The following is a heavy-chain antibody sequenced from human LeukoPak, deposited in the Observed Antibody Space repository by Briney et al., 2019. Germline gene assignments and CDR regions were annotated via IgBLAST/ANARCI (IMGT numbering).Heavy chain of an antibody. CDR2: SSGYNGNT. V-gene: IGHV1-18*01. D-gene: IGHD3-10*01. Sequence: ASVKVSCKASGYTFTSYGISWVRQAPGQGLEWMGWSSGYNGNTNYAQKLQGRVTMTTDTSTSTAYMELRSLRSDDTAVYYCARSLWFGESEKNNWFDPWGQGTLVTVSS. CDR1: GYTFTSYG. J-gene: IGHJ5*02. CDR3: ARSLWFGESEKNNWFDP.